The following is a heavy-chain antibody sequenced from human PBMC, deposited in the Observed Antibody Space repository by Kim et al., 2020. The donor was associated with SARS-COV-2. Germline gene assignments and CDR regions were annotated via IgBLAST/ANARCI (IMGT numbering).Heavy chain of an antibody. CDR3: ARGAGTGTARRFDY. Sequence: ASVKVSCKASGYTFTSYYIHWVRQAPGQGLEWMGWVAPYNGDTKYAQKFQGRVTMTRDTSIRTAFMDLSSLRSDDSAVYFCARGAGTGTARRFDYWGQGTLVTVSS. CDR2: VAPYNGDT. CDR1: GYTFTSYY. D-gene: IGHD1-7*01. V-gene: IGHV1-2*02. J-gene: IGHJ4*02.